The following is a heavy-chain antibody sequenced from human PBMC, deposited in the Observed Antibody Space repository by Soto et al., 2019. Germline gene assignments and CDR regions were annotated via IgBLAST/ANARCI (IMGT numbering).Heavy chain of an antibody. J-gene: IGHJ6*02. D-gene: IGHD4-4*01. CDR3: AREEGAVTSGGYYYYYGVDV. CDR2: IYYSGNT. V-gene: IGHV4-31*02. CDR1: GGSLSSGGYY. Sequence: PSETLSLTCIVFGGSLSSGGYYWSWIRQHPGKGLEWIGYIYYSGNTYYNPSLKSRLTISVDTSKNQFSLKLTPVTAADTAVYYCAREEGAVTSGGYYYYYGVDVWGQGTTVTVSS.